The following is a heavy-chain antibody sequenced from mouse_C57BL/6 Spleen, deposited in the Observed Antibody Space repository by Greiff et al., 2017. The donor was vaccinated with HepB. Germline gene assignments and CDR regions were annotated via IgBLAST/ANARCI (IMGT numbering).Heavy chain of an antibody. CDR2: INPYNGDT. CDR1: GYSFTGYF. Sequence: VQLQQSGPELVKPGDSVKISCKASGYSFTGYFMNWVMQSHGRSLEWIGRINPYNGDTFYNQKFKGKATLTVDKSSSTAHMELRSLTSEDSAVYYCARRGFTTVVPYWYFDVWGTGTTVTVSS. J-gene: IGHJ1*03. D-gene: IGHD1-1*01. V-gene: IGHV1-20*01. CDR3: ARRGFTTVVPYWYFDV.